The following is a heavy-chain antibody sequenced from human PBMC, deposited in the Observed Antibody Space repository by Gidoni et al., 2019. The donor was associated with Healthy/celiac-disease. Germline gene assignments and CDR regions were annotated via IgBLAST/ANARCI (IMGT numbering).Heavy chain of an antibody. CDR2: IYTSGST. D-gene: IGHD5-18*01. J-gene: IGHJ6*02. V-gene: IGHV4-4*07. Sequence: QVQLQESGPGLVKPSETLSLTCTVSGGSISSYYWSWIRQPAGKGLEWIGRIYTSGSTNSNPSLKSRVTMSVDTSKNQFSLKLSSVTAADTAVYYCARDLDSYGPYYYYGMDVWGQGTTVTVSS. CDR3: ARDLDSYGPYYYYGMDV. CDR1: GGSISSYY.